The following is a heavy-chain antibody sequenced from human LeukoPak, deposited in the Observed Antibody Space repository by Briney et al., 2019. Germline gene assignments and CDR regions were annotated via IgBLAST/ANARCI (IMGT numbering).Heavy chain of an antibody. J-gene: IGHJ4*02. CDR2: ISAYNGNT. CDR3: ASAYYYDSSGYYAPLGY. V-gene: IGHV1-18*01. CDR1: GYTFTSHG. Sequence: SVKVSCKASGYTFTSHGISWVRQAPGQGLEWMGWISAYNGNTNYAQKLQGRVTMTTDTSTSTAYMELRSLRSDDTAVYYCASAYYYDSSGYYAPLGYWGQGTLVTVSS. D-gene: IGHD3-22*01.